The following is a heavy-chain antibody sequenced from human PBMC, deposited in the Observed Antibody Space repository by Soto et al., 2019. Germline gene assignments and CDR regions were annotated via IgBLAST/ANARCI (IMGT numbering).Heavy chain of an antibody. D-gene: IGHD2-2*01. V-gene: IGHV3-23*01. CDR1: GLTFRNYA. J-gene: IGHJ4*02. CDR2: VSGNGGET. CDR3: AKGGHQSYFGY. Sequence: EVQLLESGGALVQPGGSLRLSCVASGLTFRNYAMTWVRQAPGKGPEWVSTVSGNGGETFYADSVKGRFTISRDNSKDTVYLVMNSLRVEDTAIYYCAKGGHQSYFGYWGQGTLVAVSS.